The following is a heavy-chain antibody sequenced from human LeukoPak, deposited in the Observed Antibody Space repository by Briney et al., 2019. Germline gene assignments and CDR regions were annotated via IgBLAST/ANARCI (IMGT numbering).Heavy chain of an antibody. J-gene: IGHJ4*02. CDR2: ISSSSSTI. D-gene: IGHD3-3*01. CDR3: ASDLDYDFWR. V-gene: IGHV3-48*04. Sequence: GGSLRLSCAASGFTFSSYSMNWVRQAPGKGVEGVSYISSSSSTIYYADSVKGRFTISRDNAKNSLYLQMNSLRAEDTAVYYCASDLDYDFWRWGQGTLVTVSS. CDR1: GFTFSSYS.